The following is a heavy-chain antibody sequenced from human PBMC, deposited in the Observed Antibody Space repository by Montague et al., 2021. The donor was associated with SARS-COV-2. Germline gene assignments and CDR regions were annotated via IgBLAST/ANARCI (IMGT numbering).Heavy chain of an antibody. Sequence: SETLSLTCAVYGGSFTDYYWSWIRRPPGKGLEWIGEINHGGITNYSPSLKSRVTISADTSKNQFSLKLKSVTAADTANYYCARGHQGVAMIVVVMIGAEYYFDYWGQGSLVTVSS. J-gene: IGHJ4*02. CDR2: INHGGIT. CDR3: ARGHQGVAMIVVVMIGAEYYFDY. CDR1: GGSFTDYY. V-gene: IGHV4-34*01. D-gene: IGHD3-22*01.